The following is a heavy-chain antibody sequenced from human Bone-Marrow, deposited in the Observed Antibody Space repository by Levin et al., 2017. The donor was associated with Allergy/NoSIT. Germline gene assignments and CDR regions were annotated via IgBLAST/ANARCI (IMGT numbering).Heavy chain of an antibody. J-gene: IGHJ6*03. CDR3: AKEGNYGLELYFMDV. Sequence: PGGSLRLSCAASGFTFDDYAMHWVRQAPGKGLEWVASIGRNSGNKGYADSVRGRFTISRDNVNNSLYLEMNSLRGDDTALYYCAKEGNYGLELYFMDVWGKGTMVTVSS. CDR1: GFTFDDYA. D-gene: IGHD1-7*01. CDR2: IGRNSGNK. V-gene: IGHV3-9*01.